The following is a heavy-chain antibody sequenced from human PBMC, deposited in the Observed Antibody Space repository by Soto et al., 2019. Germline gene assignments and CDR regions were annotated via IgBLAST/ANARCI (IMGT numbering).Heavy chain of an antibody. CDR1: GGTFNTYA. J-gene: IGHJ6*02. CDR2: IIPLFGTT. Sequence: QVQLVQSGAEVKKPESSVKVSCKAYGGTFNTYAIAWVRQAPGQGLEWMGGIIPLFGTTNYAQNFQGRVTITADESTTTAFMELNSLRSEDTAVYYCARRVAETSISQVSYYYYGLDVWGRGTTVTVSS. CDR3: ARRVAETSISQVSYYYYGLDV. D-gene: IGHD2-21*02. V-gene: IGHV1-69*01.